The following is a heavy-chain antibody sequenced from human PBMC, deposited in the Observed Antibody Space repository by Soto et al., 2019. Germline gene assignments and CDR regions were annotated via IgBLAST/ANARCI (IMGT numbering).Heavy chain of an antibody. Sequence: EVQLVESGGGLVKPGGSLRLSCAASGFTFNNAWMSWVRQAPGKGLEWVGRIKSKTDGGTSDYAAPVKGRFTISRDDSESTLYLQMNRLKSEDIAVYYCTTVWATHEGAFDYWGQGALVTVSS. CDR2: IKSKTDGGTS. CDR3: TTVWATHEGAFDY. J-gene: IGHJ4*02. D-gene: IGHD1-26*01. V-gene: IGHV3-15*01. CDR1: GFTFNNAW.